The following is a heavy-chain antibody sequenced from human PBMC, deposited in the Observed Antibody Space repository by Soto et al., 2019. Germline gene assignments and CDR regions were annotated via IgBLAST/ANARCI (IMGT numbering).Heavy chain of an antibody. J-gene: IGHJ5*02. Sequence: GASVKVFCKASGYTFTSYDINWVRQATGQGLEWMGWMNPNSGNTGYAQKFQGRVTMTRNTSISTAYMELSSLRSEDTAVYYCARGKAAAGTRWFDPWGQGTLVTVSS. CDR3: ARGKAAAGTRWFDP. CDR2: MNPNSGNT. CDR1: GYTFTSYD. V-gene: IGHV1-8*01. D-gene: IGHD6-13*01.